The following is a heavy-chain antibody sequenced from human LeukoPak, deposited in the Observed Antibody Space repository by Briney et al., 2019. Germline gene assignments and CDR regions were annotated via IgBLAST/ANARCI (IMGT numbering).Heavy chain of an antibody. CDR1: GGSISNSNYH. J-gene: IGHJ4*02. D-gene: IGHD1-26*01. CDR3: ARLISGSPADY. CDR2: IYHSGNT. V-gene: IGHV4-39*01. Sequence: LETLCLTCTVSGGSISNSNYHWGCIRQPPGKGLEWIGSIYHSGNTYYNPSLKSRVTISVDTSKNQFSLKLNSMTAADTAVYYCARLISGSPADYWGQGTLVAVSS.